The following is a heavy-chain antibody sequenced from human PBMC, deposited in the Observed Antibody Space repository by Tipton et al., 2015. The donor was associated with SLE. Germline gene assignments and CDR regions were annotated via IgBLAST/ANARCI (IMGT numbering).Heavy chain of an antibody. CDR1: GFTFSYYS. CDR2: ISATSTYM. D-gene: IGHD2-2*01. CDR3: ARVGYCSSTSCRTYMDV. J-gene: IGHJ6*03. V-gene: IGHV3-21*01. Sequence: SLRLSCAASGFTFSYYSMNWVRQAPGKGLEWVSSISATSTYMHYADSVKGRFTISRDNAKNSLYLQMNSLRAEDTAVYYCARVGYCSSTSCRTYMDVWGKGTTVTVSS.